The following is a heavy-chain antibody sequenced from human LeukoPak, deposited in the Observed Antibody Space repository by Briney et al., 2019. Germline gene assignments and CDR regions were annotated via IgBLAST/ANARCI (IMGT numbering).Heavy chain of an antibody. CDR1: GGSFSGYY. CDR3: ARAFKEYQLLSSYYYYGMDV. CDR2: INHSGST. V-gene: IGHV4-34*01. D-gene: IGHD2-2*01. J-gene: IGHJ6*02. Sequence: SETLSPTCAVYGGSFSGYYWSWIRQPPGKGLEWIGEINHSGSTNYNPSLKSRVTISVDTSKNQFSLKLSSVTAADTAVYYCARAFKEYQLLSSYYYYGMDVWGQGTTVTVSS.